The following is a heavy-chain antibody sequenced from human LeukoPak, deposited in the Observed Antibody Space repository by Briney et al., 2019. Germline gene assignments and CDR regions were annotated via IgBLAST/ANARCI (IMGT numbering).Heavy chain of an antibody. Sequence: PSETLSLTCAVYGGSFSGYYWSWIRQPPGKGLEWIGEINHSGSTNYNPSLESRVTISVDTSKNQFSLKLSSVTAADTAVYYCARVAGYCSGGSCYSRYYFDYWGQGTLVTVSS. V-gene: IGHV4-34*01. CDR2: INHSGST. J-gene: IGHJ4*02. D-gene: IGHD2-15*01. CDR1: GGSFSGYY. CDR3: ARVAGYCSGGSCYSRYYFDY.